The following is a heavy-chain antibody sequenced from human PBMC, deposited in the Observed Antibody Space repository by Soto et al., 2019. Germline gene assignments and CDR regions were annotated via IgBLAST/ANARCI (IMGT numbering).Heavy chain of an antibody. CDR1: GFTFSDYY. D-gene: IGHD3-22*01. V-gene: IGHV3-11*06. CDR2: ISSSSSYT. Sequence: PGGSLRLSCAASGFTFSDYYMSWIRQAPGKGLEWVSYISSSSSYTNYADSVKGRFTISRDNAKNSLYLQMNSLRAEDTAVYYCARDVPPPEFDYDSSGYYHYYFAYWGQGTLVTVSS. CDR3: ARDVPPPEFDYDSSGYYHYYFAY. J-gene: IGHJ4*02.